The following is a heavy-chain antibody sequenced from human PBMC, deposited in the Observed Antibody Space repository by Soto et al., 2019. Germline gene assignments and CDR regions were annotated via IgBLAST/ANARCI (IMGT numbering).Heavy chain of an antibody. CDR3: AIESCYDCWSGLGMDV. D-gene: IGHD3-3*01. V-gene: IGHV1-2*04. CDR2: INPNSGGT. CDR1: GYTFTGYY. J-gene: IGHJ6*02. Sequence: GASVKVSCKASGYTFTGYYMHWVRHAPAQGLEWMGWINPNSGGTNYAQKFQGWVTMTRDTSISTAYMELSRLRSDDTAVYYCAIESCYDCWSGLGMDVWGQGTTVPGSS.